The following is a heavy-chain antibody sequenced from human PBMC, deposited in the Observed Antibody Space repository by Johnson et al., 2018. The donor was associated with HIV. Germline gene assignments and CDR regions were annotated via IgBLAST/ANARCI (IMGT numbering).Heavy chain of an antibody. J-gene: IGHJ3*02. CDR3: TTGSVVVAATLWWGAFDI. V-gene: IGHV3-30*04. CDR1: GFTFSSYA. D-gene: IGHD2-15*01. Sequence: VQLVESGGGVVQPGKSLRLYCAASGFTFSSYAMHWVRQAPGKGLEWVAVISYDGSNKYYADSVKGRFTISRDNSKNTLYLQMNSLKTEDTAVYYCTTGSVVVAATLWWGAFDIWGQGTMVTVSS. CDR2: ISYDGSNK.